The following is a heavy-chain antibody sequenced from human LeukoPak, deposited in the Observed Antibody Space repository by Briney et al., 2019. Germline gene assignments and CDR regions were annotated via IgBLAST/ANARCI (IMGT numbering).Heavy chain of an antibody. CDR3: ARGLAISPYYYYYMDV. D-gene: IGHD3-3*01. J-gene: IGHJ6*03. Sequence: SETLSLTCTVSGGSINSYYWSWIRQPPGKGLEWIGYIYYSGSTNYNPSLKSRVTISVDTSKNQFSLKLSSVTAADTAVYYCARGLAISPYYYYYMDVWGKGTTVTVSS. CDR2: IYYSGST. CDR1: GGSINSYY. V-gene: IGHV4-59*01.